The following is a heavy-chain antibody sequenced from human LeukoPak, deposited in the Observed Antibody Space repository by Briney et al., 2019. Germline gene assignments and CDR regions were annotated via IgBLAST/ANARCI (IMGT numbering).Heavy chain of an antibody. CDR2: ISGSGGST. CDR3: AKDEYSGYGSFDY. CDR1: GFTFSSYA. D-gene: IGHD5-12*01. J-gene: IGHJ4*02. Sequence: GGSLRLSCAASGFTFSSYAMSWVRQAPGKGLEWVSAISGSGGSTYYADSVKGRFTISRDNSKNTLYLEMNSLRAEDTALYYCAKDEYSGYGSFDYWGQGILVTVSS. V-gene: IGHV3-23*01.